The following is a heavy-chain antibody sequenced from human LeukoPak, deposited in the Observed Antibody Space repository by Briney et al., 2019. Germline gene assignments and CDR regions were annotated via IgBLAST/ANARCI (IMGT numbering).Heavy chain of an antibody. CDR2: ISINGGST. D-gene: IGHD3-10*01. Sequence: GGSLRLSCSASGFTFSSYAMHWVRQAPGKGLEYVSGISINGGSTDYADSVKGRFTISRDNSKNTVYLQMSSLRAEDTAVYYCVKESRVVRGVIMDAFDMWGQGTMVTVSS. J-gene: IGHJ3*02. CDR3: VKESRVVRGVIMDAFDM. CDR1: GFTFSSYA. V-gene: IGHV3-64D*06.